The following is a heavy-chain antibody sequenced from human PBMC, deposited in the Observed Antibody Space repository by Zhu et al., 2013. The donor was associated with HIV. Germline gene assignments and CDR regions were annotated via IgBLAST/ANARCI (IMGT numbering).Heavy chain of an antibody. D-gene: IGHD3-9*01. V-gene: IGHV4-59*01. CDR2: LYYSGNT. CDR1: GGSISRYY. J-gene: IGHJ4*02. Sequence: QVQLQESGPGLVKPSETLSLTCTVSGGSISRYYWSWIRQPPGKGLEWIGYLYYSGNTNYNPSLKSRVAISVDTSKNQFSLKLSSVTAADTAVYYCARGRFDILTGYYVDYWGQGTLVTVSS. CDR3: ARGRFDILTGYYVDY.